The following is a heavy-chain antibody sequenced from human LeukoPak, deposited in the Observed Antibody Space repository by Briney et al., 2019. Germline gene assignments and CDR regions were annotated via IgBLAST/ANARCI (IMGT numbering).Heavy chain of an antibody. V-gene: IGHV4-34*03. CDR1: GGSFSGYY. J-gene: IGHJ4*02. D-gene: IGHD3-22*01. Sequence: SETLSLTCAVYGGSFSGYYWSWIRQPPGKGLEWIGEINHSGSTNYNPSLKSRVTISVDTSKNQFSLKLSSVTAADTAVYYCTRGLLPYYYFDYWGQGTLVTVSS. CDR2: INHSGST. CDR3: TRGLLPYYYFDY.